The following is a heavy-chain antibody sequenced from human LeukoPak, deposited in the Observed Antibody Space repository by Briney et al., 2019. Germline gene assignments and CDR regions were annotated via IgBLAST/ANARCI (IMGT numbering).Heavy chain of an antibody. V-gene: IGHV1-69*04. J-gene: IGHJ4*02. CDR2: IIPILGIA. CDR1: GGTFSSYT. Sequence: GASVKVSCKASGGTFSSYTISWVRQAPGQGLDWMGRIIPILGIANYAQKFQGRVTITADKSTSTAYMELSSLRSEDTAVYYCARDRFVDYDFWSGYYPPAEIDYWGQGTLVTFSS. D-gene: IGHD3-3*01. CDR3: ARDRFVDYDFWSGYYPPAEIDY.